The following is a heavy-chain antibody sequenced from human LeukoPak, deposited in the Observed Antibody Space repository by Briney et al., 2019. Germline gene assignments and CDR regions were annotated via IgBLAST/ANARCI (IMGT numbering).Heavy chain of an antibody. CDR3: ARGAVVPAAILYFDY. J-gene: IGHJ4*02. Sequence: PSETLSLTCTVSGGSIRSYYWSWIRQPPGKGLEWIGYIYYSGSTNYNPSLKSRVTISVDTSKNQFSLKLSSVTAADTAVYYCARGAVVPAAILYFDYWGQGTLVTVSS. D-gene: IGHD2-2*01. CDR2: IYYSGST. V-gene: IGHV4-59*01. CDR1: GGSIRSYY.